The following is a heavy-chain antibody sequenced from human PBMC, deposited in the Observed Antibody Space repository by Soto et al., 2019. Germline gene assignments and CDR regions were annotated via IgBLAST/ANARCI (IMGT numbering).Heavy chain of an antibody. CDR1: GFTFSSYA. Sequence: PGGSLRLSCAASGFTFSSYAMSWVRQAPGKGLEWISDISNSGASIYYADSVKGRFTISRDNAKNSLYLHMNSLRVEDTAIYYCVSKHCSGGTCYSGFDPWGQGTLVTVSS. CDR2: ISNSGASI. CDR3: VSKHCSGGTCYSGFDP. J-gene: IGHJ5*02. V-gene: IGHV3-48*01. D-gene: IGHD2-15*01.